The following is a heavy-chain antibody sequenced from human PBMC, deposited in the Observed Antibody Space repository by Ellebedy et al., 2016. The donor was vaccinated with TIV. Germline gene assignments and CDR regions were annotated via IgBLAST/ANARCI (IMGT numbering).Heavy chain of an antibody. Sequence: PSETLSLTCTVSGGSISSYYWSWIRQPPGKGLEWVAVISYDGSNKYYADSVKGRFTISRDNSKNTLYLQMNSLRAEDTAVYYCVKNMKPGSAYYYDWGQGALVTVSS. CDR1: GGSISSYY. J-gene: IGHJ4*02. CDR3: VKNMKPGSAYYYD. CDR2: ISYDGSNK. D-gene: IGHD3-22*01. V-gene: IGHV3-30*18.